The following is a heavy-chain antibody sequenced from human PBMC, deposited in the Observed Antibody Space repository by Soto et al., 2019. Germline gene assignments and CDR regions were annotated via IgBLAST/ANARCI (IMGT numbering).Heavy chain of an antibody. CDR2: MSTSGGT. V-gene: IGHV3-23*01. CDR3: AKGLDTGWSFFAH. Sequence: GGSLRLSCAASGFTFSTHDMSWVRQAPGKGLEWVSTMSTSGGTYYADSVKGRFTISRDNSKKTLYLQMNSLRAEDTAVYYCAKGLDTGWSFFAHWGQGTRVPVSS. D-gene: IGHD6-19*01. J-gene: IGHJ4*02. CDR1: GFTFSTHD.